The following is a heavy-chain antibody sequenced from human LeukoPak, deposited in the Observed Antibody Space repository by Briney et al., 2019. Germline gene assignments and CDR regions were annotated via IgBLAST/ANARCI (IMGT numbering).Heavy chain of an antibody. CDR3: ARGLPGYSSGWYDY. D-gene: IGHD6-19*01. CDR2: INPNSGGT. Sequence: ASVTVSCKASGYTFTGYYMHWVRQAPGQGLEWMGWINPNSGGTNYAQKFQGRVTMTRDTSISTAYMELSRLRSDDTAVYYCARGLPGYSSGWYDYWGQGTLVTVSS. J-gene: IGHJ4*02. CDR1: GYTFTGYY. V-gene: IGHV1-2*02.